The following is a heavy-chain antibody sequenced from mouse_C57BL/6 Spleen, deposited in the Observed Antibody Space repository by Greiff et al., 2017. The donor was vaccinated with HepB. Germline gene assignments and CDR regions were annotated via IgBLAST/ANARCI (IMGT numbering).Heavy chain of an antibody. J-gene: IGHJ2*01. V-gene: IGHV1-15*01. Sequence: VKLQESGAELVRPGASVTLSCKASGYTFTDYEMHWVKQTPVHGLEWIGAIDPETGGTAYNQKFKGKAILTADKSSSTAYMELRSLTSEDSAVYYCTTNLDYWGQGTTLTVSS. CDR3: TTNLDY. CDR2: IDPETGGT. D-gene: IGHD4-1*01. CDR1: GYTFTDYE.